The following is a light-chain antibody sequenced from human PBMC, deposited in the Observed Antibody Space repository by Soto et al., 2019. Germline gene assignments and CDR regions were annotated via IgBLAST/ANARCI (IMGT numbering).Light chain of an antibody. V-gene: IGLV1-40*01. CDR1: SSNIGAGYD. Sequence: QSVLTQPPSVSGAPGQRDTISYTGSSSNIGAGYDVHWYQQLPGTAPKLLIYRNSNRPSGVPDRVSGSKSGTSASLAITGLQAEDEADYYCQSYDSSLSGSVFGGGTKLTVL. J-gene: IGLJ3*02. CDR3: QSYDSSLSGSV. CDR2: RNS.